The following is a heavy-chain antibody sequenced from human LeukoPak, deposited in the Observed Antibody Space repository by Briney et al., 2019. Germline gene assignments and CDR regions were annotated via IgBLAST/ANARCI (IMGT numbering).Heavy chain of an antibody. D-gene: IGHD4-17*01. J-gene: IGHJ4*02. CDR1: GGSISSGGYY. V-gene: IGHV4-31*03. Sequence: PSETLSLTCTVSGGSISSGGYYWSWIRQHPGKGLEWIGYIYYSGSTYYNPSLKSRVTISVDTSKNQFSLKLSSVTAADTAVYYCAKSTVTTWARGPFDYWGQGTLVTVSS. CDR2: IYYSGST. CDR3: AKSTVTTWARGPFDY.